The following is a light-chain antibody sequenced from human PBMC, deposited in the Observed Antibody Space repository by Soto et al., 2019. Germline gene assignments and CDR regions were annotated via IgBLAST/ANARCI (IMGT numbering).Light chain of an antibody. Sequence: EIEMTQSPATLSSSPGERATLSCRASQSVRNNYLAWYQQKPGQAPRLLIYGASSRATGIPDRFSGSGSGTDFTLTISSLQPDDFATYFCQQHHSSWSFGQGTKVDIK. CDR3: QQHHSSWS. V-gene: IGKV3-20*01. CDR2: GAS. CDR1: QSVRNNY. J-gene: IGKJ1*01.